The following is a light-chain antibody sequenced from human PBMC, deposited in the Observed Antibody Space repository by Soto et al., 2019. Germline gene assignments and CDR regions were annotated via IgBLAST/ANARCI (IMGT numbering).Light chain of an antibody. CDR1: QSVSSTY. V-gene: IGKV3-20*01. J-gene: IGKJ5*01. CDR2: GAS. CDR3: QQYGTSPIT. Sequence: EIVLTQSPGTLSLSPGERATLSCRASQSVSSTYLAWYQQKPGQAPRLLIYGASSRATGIPDRFSGSGSGTDFTLTISRLEPEDFAVYYCQQYGTSPITLGQWTRLEIK.